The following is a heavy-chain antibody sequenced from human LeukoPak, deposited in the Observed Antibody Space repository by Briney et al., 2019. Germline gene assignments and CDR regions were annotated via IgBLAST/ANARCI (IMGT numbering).Heavy chain of an antibody. D-gene: IGHD4-17*01. Sequence: SETLSLTCTVSGGSISSYYWSWIRQPAGEGLEWIGRIYTSGSTNYNPSLESRVTISVDTSKNQFSLNLRSVTAADTAVYYCARGSDDYGDYYFFDYWGQGTLVTVSS. V-gene: IGHV4-4*07. CDR1: GGSISSYY. J-gene: IGHJ4*02. CDR2: IYTSGST. CDR3: ARGSDDYGDYYFFDY.